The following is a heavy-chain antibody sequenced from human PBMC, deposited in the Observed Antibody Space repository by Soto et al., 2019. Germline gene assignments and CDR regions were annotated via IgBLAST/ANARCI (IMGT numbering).Heavy chain of an antibody. Sequence: SETLSLTCTVSGGSISSGDYYWSWIRQPPGKGLEWIGYIYYSGSTYYNPSLKSRVTISVDTSKNQFSLKLSSVTAADTAVYYCARDILGYCSSTSCYYWFDPWGQGTLVTVSS. V-gene: IGHV4-30-4*01. D-gene: IGHD2-2*01. J-gene: IGHJ5*02. CDR3: ARDILGYCSSTSCYYWFDP. CDR1: GGSISSGDYY. CDR2: IYYSGST.